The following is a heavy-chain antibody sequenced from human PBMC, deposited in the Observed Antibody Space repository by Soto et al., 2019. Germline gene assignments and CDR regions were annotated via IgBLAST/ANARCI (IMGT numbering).Heavy chain of an antibody. V-gene: IGHV3-30*18. CDR2: ISYDGSNK. CDR3: AKDRSIAAAGTYYYYYGMDV. J-gene: IGHJ6*02. Sequence: SGGSLRLSCAASGFTFSSYGMHWVRQAPGKGLEWVAVISYDGSNKYYADSVKGRFTISRDNSKNTLYLQMNSLRAEDTAVYYCAKDRSIAAAGTYYYYYGMDVWGQGTTVTVSS. CDR1: GFTFSSYG. D-gene: IGHD6-13*01.